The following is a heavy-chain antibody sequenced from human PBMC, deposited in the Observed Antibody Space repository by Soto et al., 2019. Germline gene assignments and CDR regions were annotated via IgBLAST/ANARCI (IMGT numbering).Heavy chain of an antibody. D-gene: IGHD2-21*01. CDR1: GDSISSNQ. V-gene: IGHV4-59*01. J-gene: IGHJ4*01. CDR3: ARDHMESLDN. Sequence: PSETLSLTCTVSGDSISSNQWGWIRQPPGKGLEWIGYISKSGSANHNPSLKSRVTMSIDMAKNQFSLRLSSMTAADTAVYFCARDHMESLDNWGHGTLVTVSS. CDR2: ISKSGSA.